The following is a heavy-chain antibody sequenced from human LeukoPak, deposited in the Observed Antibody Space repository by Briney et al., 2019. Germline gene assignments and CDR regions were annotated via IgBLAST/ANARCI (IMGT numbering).Heavy chain of an antibody. J-gene: IGHJ3*02. CDR3: ARGAKTYCSSSTCTEGVFDI. CDR1: GDSISSYY. CDR2: LYYSGRT. Sequence: SETLSLTCTVSGDSISSYYWSWIRQPPGKGLEWIGYLYYSGRTNYNPSLKSRVTISADTSKNQFSLKLNSVTAADTAVYYCARGAKTYCSSSTCTEGVFDIWGQGTRVTVSS. D-gene: IGHD2-2*01. V-gene: IGHV4-59*01.